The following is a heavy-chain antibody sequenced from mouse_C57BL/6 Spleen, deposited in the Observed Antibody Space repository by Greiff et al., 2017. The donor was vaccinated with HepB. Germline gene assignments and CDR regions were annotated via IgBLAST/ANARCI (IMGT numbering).Heavy chain of an antibody. D-gene: IGHD1-1*01. J-gene: IGHJ2*01. V-gene: IGHV5-4*01. CDR1: GFTFSSYA. CDR3: ARDPHYYGSSFDY. Sequence: EVKVVESGGGLVKPGGSLKLSCAASGFTFSSYAMSWVRQTPEKRLEWVATISDGGSYTYYPDNVKGRFTISRDNAKNNLYLQMSHLKSEDTAMYYCARDPHYYGSSFDYWGQGTTLTVSS. CDR2: ISDGGSYT.